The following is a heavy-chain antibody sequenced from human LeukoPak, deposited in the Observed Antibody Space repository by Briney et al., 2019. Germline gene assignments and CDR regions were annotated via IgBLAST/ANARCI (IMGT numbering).Heavy chain of an antibody. J-gene: IGHJ5*02. D-gene: IGHD5-24*01. Sequence: SETLSLTCTVSGGSISSSSYYWGWIRQPPGKGLEWIGSIYYSGSTYYNASLKSRVTISVDTSKNQVFLKLSSVTAADTAVYYCARLRFIGYNYVDWFDPWGQGTLVTVSS. CDR2: IYYSGST. CDR3: ARLRFIGYNYVDWFDP. V-gene: IGHV4-39*07. CDR1: GGSISSSSYY.